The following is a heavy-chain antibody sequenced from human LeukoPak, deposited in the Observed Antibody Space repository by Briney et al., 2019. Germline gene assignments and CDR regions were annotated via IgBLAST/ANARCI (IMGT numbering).Heavy chain of an antibody. Sequence: SVKVSCKASGGTYSSYAISWVRQAPGQGLEWMGGIIPIFGTANYAQKFQGRVTITADESTSTAYTELSSLRSEDTAVYYCARGSPSYYYDSSGYFGKPFDYWGQGTLVTVSS. CDR3: ARGSPSYYYDSSGYFGKPFDY. CDR1: GGTYSSYA. J-gene: IGHJ4*02. D-gene: IGHD3-22*01. CDR2: IIPIFGTA. V-gene: IGHV1-69*13.